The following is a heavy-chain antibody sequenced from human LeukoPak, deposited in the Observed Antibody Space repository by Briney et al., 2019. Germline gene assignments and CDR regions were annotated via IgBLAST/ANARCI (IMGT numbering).Heavy chain of an antibody. V-gene: IGHV4-59*01. D-gene: IGHD4-17*01. Sequence: PSETLSLTCTVSGGSISSYYWSWIRQPPGKGLEWIGYIYYSGSTNYNPSLESRVTISVDTSKNQFSLKLSSVTAADTAVYYCANSYGDGYGAFDIWGQGTMVTVSS. CDR3: ANSYGDGYGAFDI. CDR1: GGSISSYY. J-gene: IGHJ3*02. CDR2: IYYSGST.